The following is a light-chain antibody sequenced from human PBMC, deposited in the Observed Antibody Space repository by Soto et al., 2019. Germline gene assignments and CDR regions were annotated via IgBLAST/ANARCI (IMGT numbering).Light chain of an antibody. J-gene: IGLJ2*01. Sequence: QAVVTQPPSVSGAPGQRVTISCTGSSPNIGAGYDVHWYQQLPGTAPKLLIYGNSNRPSGVPDRFSGSKSGTSASLAITGLQAEDEADYYCQSYDSSRVVFGGGTKVTVL. V-gene: IGLV1-40*01. CDR1: SPNIGAGYD. CDR3: QSYDSSRVV. CDR2: GNS.